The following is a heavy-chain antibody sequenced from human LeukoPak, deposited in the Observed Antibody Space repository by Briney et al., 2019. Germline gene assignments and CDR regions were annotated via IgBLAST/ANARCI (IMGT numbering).Heavy chain of an antibody. D-gene: IGHD6-13*01. CDR3: ARPQEYSSSWYDY. CDR1: GYTFTGYY. J-gene: IGHJ4*02. CDR2: INPNSGGT. V-gene: IGHV1-2*02. Sequence: ASVKVSCKASGYTFTGYYMHWVRQAPGQGLEWMGWINPNSGGTNYAQKFQGRVTMTRDTSISTVYMELSRLRSDDTAAYYCARPQEYSSSWYDYWGQGTLVTVSS.